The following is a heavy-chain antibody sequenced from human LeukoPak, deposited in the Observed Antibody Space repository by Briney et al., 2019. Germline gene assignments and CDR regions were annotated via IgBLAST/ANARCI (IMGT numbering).Heavy chain of an antibody. CDR3: AKSAAGVGAATTYLDY. CDR2: ISGSGGST. D-gene: IGHD1-26*01. CDR1: GFTFSSYA. V-gene: IGHV3-23*01. Sequence: GGSLRLSCAASGFTFSSYAMSWVRQAPGKGLEWVSAISGSGGSTYYADSVKGRFTISRDNSKNTLYLQMNSLRAEDTAVYYCAKSAAGVGAATTYLDYWGQGTLVTVSS. J-gene: IGHJ4*02.